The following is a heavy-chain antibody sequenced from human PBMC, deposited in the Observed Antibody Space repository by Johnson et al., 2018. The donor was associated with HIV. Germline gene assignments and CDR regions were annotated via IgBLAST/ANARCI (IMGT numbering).Heavy chain of an antibody. CDR3: ARAFVSGTIRDRFWDI. J-gene: IGHJ3*02. V-gene: IGHV3-72*01. CDR1: GFTFSGHY. Sequence: VQLVESGGGLVQPGGSLRLSCAASGFTFSGHYMDWVRQAPGKGLEWVARAKTKVSNYISQYTPSVKGSFTTSRDDSKNSLYLQINSLQTENTAIYYCARAFVSGTIRDRFWDIWGQGTMVTVTS. D-gene: IGHD2-15*01. CDR2: AKTKVSNYIS.